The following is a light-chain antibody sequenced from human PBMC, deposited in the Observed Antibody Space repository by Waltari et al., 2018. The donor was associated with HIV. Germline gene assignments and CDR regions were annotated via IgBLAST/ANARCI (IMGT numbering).Light chain of an antibody. V-gene: IGLV2-23*02. CDR3: CSYARSGIP. CDR1: SSDVGSYNL. Sequence: QSALTQPASVYGSFRQSITISCTATSSDVGSYNLASWYQYHPGKAPKLIIYDVSQRPSGVSNRFSGSKSGNTASLTVSGLQAEDEAHYYCCSYARSGIPFGGGTKLTVL. CDR2: DVS. J-gene: IGLJ2*01.